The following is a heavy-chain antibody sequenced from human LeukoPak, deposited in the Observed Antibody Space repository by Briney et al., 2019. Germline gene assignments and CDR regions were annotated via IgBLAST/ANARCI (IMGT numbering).Heavy chain of an antibody. V-gene: IGHV3-48*01. D-gene: IGHD2-2*01. Sequence: GGSLRLSRAASGFTVSSNSMSWVRQAPGKGLEWVSYISSSSSTIYYADSVKGRFTISRDNAKNSLYLQMNSLRAEDTAVYYCARALLPYCSSTSCYEDYWGQGTLVTVSS. CDR3: ARALLPYCSSTSCYEDY. CDR1: GFTVSSNS. J-gene: IGHJ4*02. CDR2: ISSSSSTI.